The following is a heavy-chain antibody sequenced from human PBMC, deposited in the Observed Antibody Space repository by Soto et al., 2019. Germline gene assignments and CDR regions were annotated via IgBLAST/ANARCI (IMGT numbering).Heavy chain of an antibody. CDR1: GYTFTSYG. CDR3: ARDPPGSYYDSSGYGPFAY. Sequence: GASVKVSCKASGYTFTSYGTSWVRQAPGQGLDWMGWISAYNGNTNYAQKLQGRVTMTTDTSTSTAYMELRSLRSDDTAVYYCARDPPGSYYDSSGYGPFAYWGQGTLVTVSS. CDR2: ISAYNGNT. V-gene: IGHV1-18*01. J-gene: IGHJ4*02. D-gene: IGHD3-22*01.